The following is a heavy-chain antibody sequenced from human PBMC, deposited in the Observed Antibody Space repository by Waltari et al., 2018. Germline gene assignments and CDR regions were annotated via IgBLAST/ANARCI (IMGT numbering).Heavy chain of an antibody. CDR1: GVTFADYT. J-gene: IGHJ4*02. CDR2: ISWDGGST. V-gene: IGHV3-43*01. D-gene: IGHD1-26*01. Sequence: EVQLVESGGVVVQPGGSLRLPCAASGVTFADYTMHWVRQAPGKGLEWVSLISWDGGSTYYADSVKGRFTISRDNSKNSLYLQMNSLRTEDTALYYCAKDSGSYFAGYYFDYWGQGTLVTVSS. CDR3: AKDSGSYFAGYYFDY.